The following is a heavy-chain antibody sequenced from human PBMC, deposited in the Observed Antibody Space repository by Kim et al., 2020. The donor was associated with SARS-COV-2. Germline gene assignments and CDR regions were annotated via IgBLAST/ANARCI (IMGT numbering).Heavy chain of an antibody. CDR2: INQDGSKK. D-gene: IGHD6-19*01. Sequence: GGSLRLSCAASGFTFSTLWMTRVRQAPGKGPECVANINQDGSKKSYVDSVKGRFTVSRDNAKNSLSLQMNNLRADDTAVYYCVGDWGWAMAFWGKGTTVIVSS. J-gene: IGHJ6*04. CDR1: GFTFSTLW. V-gene: IGHV3-7*01. CDR3: VGDWGWAMAF.